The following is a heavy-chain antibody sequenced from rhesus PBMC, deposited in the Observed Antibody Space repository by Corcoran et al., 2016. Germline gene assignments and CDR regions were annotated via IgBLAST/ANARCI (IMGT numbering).Heavy chain of an antibody. CDR2: IYGGGGDT. V-gene: IGHV4-93*02. CDR1: GGSISSRNW. J-gene: IGHJ4*01. Sequence: QVQLQESGPGLVKPSETLSLTCAVSGGSISSRNWWSWIRQSPGKGLEWIGYIYGGGGDTTYNPSLKIRVTISTDTSKNQFSLKLSSVTAADAALYYCARHSTATFDYWGQGVLVTVSS. D-gene: IGHD2-27*01. CDR3: ARHSTATFDY.